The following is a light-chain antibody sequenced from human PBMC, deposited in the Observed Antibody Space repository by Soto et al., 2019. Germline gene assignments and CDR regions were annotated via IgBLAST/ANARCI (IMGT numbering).Light chain of an antibody. J-gene: IGLJ1*01. V-gene: IGLV1-44*01. Sequence: QSVLTQLPSASGTPGQRVTISCSGSSSNIGTNIVDWYQQLPGTAPKFVNYLNNQRPSGVPDRFSGSKSGTSASLAISGLQSEDEADYYCAAWDDSLNVYVFGTGTKLTVL. CDR1: SSNIGTNI. CDR2: LNN. CDR3: AAWDDSLNVYV.